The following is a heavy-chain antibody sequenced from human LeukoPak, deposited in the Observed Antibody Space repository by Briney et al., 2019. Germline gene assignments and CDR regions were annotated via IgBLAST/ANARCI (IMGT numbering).Heavy chain of an antibody. CDR1: GGSISSYY. J-gene: IGHJ3*01. CDR3: ASYSSGWYNAFDV. CDR2: INYSGST. V-gene: IGHV4-59*01. D-gene: IGHD6-19*01. Sequence: SETLSLTCTVSGGSISSYYWNWIRQPPGKGLEWIGYINYSGSTNYNPSLKSRVTISVDTSKNLFSLKLTSVTAADTAVYSCASYSSGWYNAFDVWGQGTMVTVSS.